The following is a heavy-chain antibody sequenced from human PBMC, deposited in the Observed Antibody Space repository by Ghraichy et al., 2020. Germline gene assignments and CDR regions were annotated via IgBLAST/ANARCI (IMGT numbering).Heavy chain of an antibody. CDR1: GFTFSSYA. D-gene: IGHD5-18*01. J-gene: IGHJ1*01. Sequence: GGSLRLSCAASGFTFSSYAMSWVRQAPGKGLEWVSAISGSGGSTYYADSVKGRFTISRDNSKNTLYLQMNSLRAEDTAVYYCAKDLITNPTTAMVPSDCGQGTLITASS. CDR2: ISGSGGST. CDR3: AKDLITNPTTAMVPSD. V-gene: IGHV3-23*01.